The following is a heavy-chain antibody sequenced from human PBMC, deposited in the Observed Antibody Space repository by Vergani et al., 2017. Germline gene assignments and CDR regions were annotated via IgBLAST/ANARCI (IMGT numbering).Heavy chain of an antibody. CDR3: ARVVVVPAAIHYYYYYYMDV. D-gene: IGHD2-2*01. CDR2: IYYSVST. J-gene: IGHJ6*03. V-gene: IGHV4-59*01. Sequence: QVQLQESGPGLVKPSETLSLTCTVSGGSISSYYWSCIRQPPGKGLEWIGYIYYSVSTNYNPSLKSRVTISVDTSKNQFSLKLSSVTAADTAVYYCARVVVVPAAIHYYYYYYMDVWGKGTTVTVSS. CDR1: GGSISSYY.